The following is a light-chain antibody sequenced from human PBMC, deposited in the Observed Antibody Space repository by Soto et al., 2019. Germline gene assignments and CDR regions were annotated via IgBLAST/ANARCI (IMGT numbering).Light chain of an antibody. V-gene: IGKV1-39*01. CDR1: QSISSY. J-gene: IGKJ2*01. CDR3: QHSYSTPYT. CDR2: AAS. Sequence: DIQMTQSPSSLSASVGDRVTITCRASQSISSYLNWYQQKPGKAPKLLIYAASSLQSGVPSRFSGSGSGTDFTLTINSLQPEDFATYCCQHSYSTPYTFGQGTKLEIK.